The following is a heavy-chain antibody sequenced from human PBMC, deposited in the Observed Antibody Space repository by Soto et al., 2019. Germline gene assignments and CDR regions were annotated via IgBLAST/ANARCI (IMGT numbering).Heavy chain of an antibody. CDR1: GFTFSSYA. V-gene: IGHV3-30-3*01. D-gene: IGHD4-4*01. CDR3: ARGGNYDYYYYGMDV. Sequence: QVQLVESGGGVVQPGRSLRLSCAASGFTFSSYAMHWVRQAPGKGLEWVAVISYDGSNKYYADSVKGRFTISRDNSKNTLYLQMNSLRAEDTALYYCARGGNYDYYYYGMDVWGQGTTVTVSS. J-gene: IGHJ6*02. CDR2: ISYDGSNK.